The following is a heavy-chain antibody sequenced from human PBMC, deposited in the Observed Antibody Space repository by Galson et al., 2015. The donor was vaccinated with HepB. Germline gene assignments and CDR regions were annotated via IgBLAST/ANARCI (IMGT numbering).Heavy chain of an antibody. CDR3: ARDRCTSTSCFFDY. J-gene: IGHJ4*02. CDR1: GSSFSNYW. D-gene: IGHD2-2*01. V-gene: IGHV3-7*03. Sequence: SLRLSCAASGSSFSNYWMSWVRQAPGKGLEWVANIKQDGSEKYYVDSVKGRFTISRDNAKNSLCLQMNSLRAEDTAVCYCARDRCTSTSCFFDYWGQGTLVTVSS. CDR2: IKQDGSEK.